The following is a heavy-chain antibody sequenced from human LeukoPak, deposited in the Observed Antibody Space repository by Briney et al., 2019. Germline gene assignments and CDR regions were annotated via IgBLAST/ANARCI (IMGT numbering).Heavy chain of an antibody. CDR2: INHSGST. CDR3: ASFSSSSSSFGY. Sequence: PSETLSHTCAVYGGSFSGYYWSWIRQPPGKGLEWIGEINHSGSTNYNPSLKSRVTISVDTSKNQFSLKLSSVTAADTAVYYCASFSSSSSSFGYWGQGTLVTVSS. CDR1: GGSFSGYY. V-gene: IGHV4-34*01. J-gene: IGHJ4*02. D-gene: IGHD6-6*01.